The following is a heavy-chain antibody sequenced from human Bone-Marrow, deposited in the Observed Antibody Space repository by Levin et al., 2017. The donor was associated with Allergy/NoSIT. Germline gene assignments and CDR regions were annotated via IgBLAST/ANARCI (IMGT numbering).Heavy chain of an antibody. CDR3: AREGLGGSYGY. CDR2: MNPNSGNT. Sequence: ASVKVSCQASGYIFVSYEINWVRQAPGQGLEWMGWMNPNSGNTGFAQKFQGRVTLTRDSSISTAYMELSSLDSDDTAVYYCAREGLGGSYGYWGQGTLVSVSS. V-gene: IGHV1-8*01. J-gene: IGHJ4*02. CDR1: GYIFVSYE. D-gene: IGHD1-26*01.